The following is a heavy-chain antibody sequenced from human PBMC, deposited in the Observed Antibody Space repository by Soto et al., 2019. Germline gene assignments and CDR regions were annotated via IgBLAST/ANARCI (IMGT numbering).Heavy chain of an antibody. Sequence: QVQLVESGGGVVQPGRSLRLACAASGFTFSSHGMHWVRQAPGKGLEWVAVIWDDGNEKYYVGSVKGRFTISRDNSKNTVYLQMNSLRAEDTAVYYCARWGDERRADYWGQGTLVTVSS. CDR3: ARWGDERRADY. CDR1: GFTFSSHG. V-gene: IGHV3-33*01. D-gene: IGHD3-16*01. CDR2: IWDDGNEK. J-gene: IGHJ4*02.